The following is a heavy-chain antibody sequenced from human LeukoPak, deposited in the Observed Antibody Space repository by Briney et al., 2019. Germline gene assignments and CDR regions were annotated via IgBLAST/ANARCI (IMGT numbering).Heavy chain of an antibody. CDR3: ARGERYCSGDSCPRYFHH. J-gene: IGHJ1*01. Sequence: WETLSLTCTVSCGSISSSSYYWGWIRQPPGKGLEWIGSIYYSGSTYYNPSLKSRVTISVDTSKNQFSLKLKSVTAADTALYYCARGERYCSGDSCPRYFHHWGQGTLVTVSS. D-gene: IGHD2-15*01. CDR2: IYYSGST. V-gene: IGHV4-39*07. CDR1: CGSISSSSYY.